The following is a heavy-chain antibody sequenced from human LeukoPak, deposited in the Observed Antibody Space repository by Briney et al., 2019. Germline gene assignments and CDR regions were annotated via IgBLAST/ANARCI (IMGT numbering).Heavy chain of an antibody. CDR1: GGSISSYY. J-gene: IGHJ6*03. Sequence: SETLSLTCTVSGGSISSYYWSWIRQPPGKGLEWIGYIYYSGSTNYNPSLKSRVTISVDTSKNQFSLKLSSVTAADTAVYYCARGGYSYGYYKDVWGKGTTVTVSS. CDR2: IYYSGST. V-gene: IGHV4-59*01. CDR3: ARGGYSYGYYKDV. D-gene: IGHD5-18*01.